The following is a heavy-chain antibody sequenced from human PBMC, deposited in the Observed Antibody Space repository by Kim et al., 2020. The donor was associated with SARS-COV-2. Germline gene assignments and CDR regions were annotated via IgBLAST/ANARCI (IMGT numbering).Heavy chain of an antibody. D-gene: IGHD6-13*01. CDR2: ISNDGKNK. J-gene: IGHJ4*02. CDR1: GFTFSRNG. Sequence: GGSLRLSCAASGFTFSRNGMYWVRQAPGKGLEWVAVISNDGKNKYYQDSVKGRFTISRDNSRSTLYLQMNSLRDADTAIYYCAKDVRSEAAALESWGQGTLVTVSS. V-gene: IGHV3-30*18. CDR3: AKDVRSEAAALES.